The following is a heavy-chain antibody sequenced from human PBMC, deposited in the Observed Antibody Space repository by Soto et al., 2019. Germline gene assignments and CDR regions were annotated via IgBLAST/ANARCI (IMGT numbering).Heavy chain of an antibody. J-gene: IGHJ3*02. CDR1: GFTFSSYA. D-gene: IGHD2-15*01. Sequence: GGSLRLSCAASGFTFSSYAMSWVRQAPGKGLEWVSGIGGSGGSTYYADSVKGRFTISRDYSKNTVYLQMNSLRAEDTAVYYCAKGSLVVVVAATYFDIWGQGTMVTVSS. CDR3: AKGSLVVVVAATYFDI. V-gene: IGHV3-23*01. CDR2: IGGSGGST.